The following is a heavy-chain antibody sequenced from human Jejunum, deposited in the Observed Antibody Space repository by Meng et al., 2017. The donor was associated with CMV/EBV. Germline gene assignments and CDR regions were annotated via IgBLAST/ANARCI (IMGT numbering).Heavy chain of an antibody. CDR3: TRADSSNYGSLFDY. J-gene: IGHJ4*02. CDR1: GFAFSGSA. CDR2: IRGEAHSYAT. V-gene: IGHV3-73*01. D-gene: IGHD4-11*01. Sequence: SGFAFSGSAVHWVRQASGKGLEWVGRIRGEAHSYATAYAASVKGRFTISRDDSKNTAYLQMNSLKTEDTAVYYCTRADSSNYGSLFDYWGQGTLVTVSS.